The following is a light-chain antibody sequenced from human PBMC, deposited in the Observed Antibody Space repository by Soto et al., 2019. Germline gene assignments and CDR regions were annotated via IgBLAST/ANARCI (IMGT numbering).Light chain of an antibody. J-gene: IGKJ1*01. CDR1: QSVSGN. CDR3: QQYNDWRT. Sequence: EIVLTQSPATLSLSPGERATLSFRASQSVSGNLAWYQQRPGQAPRLLIYATFTRATGIPARFSGSGSGTQFTLTISSLQSEDVAVYYCQQYNDWRTFGQGTKVDIK. CDR2: ATF. V-gene: IGKV3-15*01.